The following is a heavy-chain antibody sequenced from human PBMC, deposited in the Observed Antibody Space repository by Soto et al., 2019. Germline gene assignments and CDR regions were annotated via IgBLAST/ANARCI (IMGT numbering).Heavy chain of an antibody. V-gene: IGHV4-61*08. CDR2: ISYSGST. Sequence: SETLSLTCTVSGDSITRGAYYWTWIRQHPGKGLEWIGYISYSGSTNYNPSLKSRVTISMDTSNNQFSLKLTSVTAADTAVYYCARHKGSSSWYPFDYWGQGALVTVSS. CDR3: ARHKGSSSWYPFDY. D-gene: IGHD6-13*01. CDR1: GDSITRGAYY. J-gene: IGHJ4*02.